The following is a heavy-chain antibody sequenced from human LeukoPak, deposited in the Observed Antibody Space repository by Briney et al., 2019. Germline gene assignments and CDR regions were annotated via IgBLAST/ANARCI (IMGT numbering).Heavy chain of an antibody. CDR3: ARLWDSSSSRHFDY. Sequence: GGSLRLSCAASGFTFSTYWMHWVRQAPGKGLVWVSHINSDESNTNYADSVKGRFTISRDNAKNTLYLQMNNLRAGDTAVYFCARLWDSSSSRHFDYRGQGTLVTVSS. CDR2: INSDESNT. V-gene: IGHV3-74*01. D-gene: IGHD6-6*01. CDR1: GFTFSTYW. J-gene: IGHJ4*02.